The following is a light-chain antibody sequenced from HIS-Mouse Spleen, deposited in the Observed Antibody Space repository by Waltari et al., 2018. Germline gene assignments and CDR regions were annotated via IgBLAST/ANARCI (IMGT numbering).Light chain of an antibody. V-gene: IGLV2-14*01. J-gene: IGLJ1*01. CDR3: SSYTSSSTLVYV. Sequence: QSITISCTGTSSDVGGYNYVSWYQQHPGKAPKLMIYEVSNRPSGVSNRFSGSKSGNTASLTISGLQAEVEADYYCSSYTSSSTLVYVFGTGTKVTVL. CDR2: EVS. CDR1: SSDVGGYNY.